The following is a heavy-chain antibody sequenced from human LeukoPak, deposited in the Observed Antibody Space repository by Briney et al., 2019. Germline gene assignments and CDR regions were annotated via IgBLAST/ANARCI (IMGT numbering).Heavy chain of an antibody. V-gene: IGHV3-7*01. CDR2: IKQDGSEK. D-gene: IGHD3-22*01. CDR1: GFTFSSYW. CDR3: ARSDSAFDI. Sequence: GGSLRLSCAASGFTFSSYWMSGVRQAPGKGREGVANIKQDGSEKYYVDSVKSRFTISRDNAKNSLSMQMNSLRGEDTGVYYCARSDSAFDIWGQGTMVTVSS. J-gene: IGHJ3*02.